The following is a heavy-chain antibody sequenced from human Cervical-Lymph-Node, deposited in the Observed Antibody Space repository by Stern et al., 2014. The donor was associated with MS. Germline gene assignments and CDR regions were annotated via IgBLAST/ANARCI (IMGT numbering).Heavy chain of an antibody. D-gene: IGHD6-13*01. CDR3: AREVSTSGSPTAYYYYGMDV. CDR1: GYTFTSYY. V-gene: IGHV1-46*01. Sequence: QVQLVQSGAEVKKPGASVKVSCKASGYTFTSYYMPWVRQAPGQGLEWMGIINPSGGSTSYAQKFQGRVTMTRDTSTSTVYMELSSLRSEDTAVYYCAREVSTSGSPTAYYYYGMDVWGQGTTVTVSS. CDR2: INPSGGST. J-gene: IGHJ6*02.